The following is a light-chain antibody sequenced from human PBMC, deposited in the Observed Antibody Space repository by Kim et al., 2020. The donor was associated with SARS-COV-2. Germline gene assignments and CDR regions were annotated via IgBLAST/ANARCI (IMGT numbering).Light chain of an antibody. J-gene: IGKJ2*01. Sequence: SVGDRVTLTCRASQSIKNFLNWYQQKPGKAPKLRIYAASSVQSGVPSRFSGSGSGTDFTLTISSLQPEDFATYYCQQSYSTPRSYTFGQGTKLEIK. CDR3: QQSYSTPRSYT. V-gene: IGKV1-39*01. CDR1: QSIKNF. CDR2: AAS.